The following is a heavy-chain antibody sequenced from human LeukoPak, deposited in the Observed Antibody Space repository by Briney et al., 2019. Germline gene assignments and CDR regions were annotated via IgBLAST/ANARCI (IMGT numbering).Heavy chain of an antibody. D-gene: IGHD3-10*01. CDR3: AREVPYGAFDI. J-gene: IGHJ3*02. CDR1: GFTFSSYG. Sequence: GGSLRLSCAASGFTFSSYGMHWVRQAPGKGLEWVAVIWYDGSNRYYADSVKGRFTISRDNSKNTLYLQMNSLRAEDTAVYYCAREVPYGAFDIWGQGTMVTVSS. CDR2: IWYDGSNR. V-gene: IGHV3-33*01.